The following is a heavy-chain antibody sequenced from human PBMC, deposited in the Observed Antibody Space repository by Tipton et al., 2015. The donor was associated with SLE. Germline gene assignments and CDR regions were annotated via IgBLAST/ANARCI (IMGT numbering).Heavy chain of an antibody. D-gene: IGHD1-26*01. V-gene: IGHV3-7*01. CDR2: IKQDGSSK. CDR3: ARDWASGSPFDY. CDR1: GFSFDTYW. J-gene: IGHJ4*02. Sequence: SLRLSCAASGFSFDTYWMNWVRQAPGKGLEWVANIKQDGSSKYYVDSVKGRFTISRDNAKNSLYLQMNSLRAEDTAVYYCARDWASGSPFDYWGQGTLVTVSS.